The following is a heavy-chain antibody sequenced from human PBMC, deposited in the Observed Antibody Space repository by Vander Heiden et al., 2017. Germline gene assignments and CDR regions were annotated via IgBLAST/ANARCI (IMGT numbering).Heavy chain of an antibody. V-gene: IGHV3-74*01. CDR2: INGDGSST. Sequence: EVQLVESGGGLVQPGGSLRLSCAASGSTFSSYWMHWVRQAPGTGLVGVARINGDGSSTSYADSVKGRFTISRDNAKNTLYLQMNSLRAEDTAVYYCARGSRRDGYNWCDYWGQGTLVTVSS. CDR1: GSTFSSYW. D-gene: IGHD5-12*01. J-gene: IGHJ4*02. CDR3: ARGSRRDGYNWCDY.